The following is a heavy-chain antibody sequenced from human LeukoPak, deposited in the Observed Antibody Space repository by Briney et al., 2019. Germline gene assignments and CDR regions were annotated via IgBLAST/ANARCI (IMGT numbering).Heavy chain of an antibody. Sequence: GGSLRLSCAASGFTFSSYGMHWVRQAPGKGLEWVAVISYDGSNKYYADSVKGRFTISRDNSKNTLYLQMNSLRAEDTAVYYCAKYKYSSSSMGFGDLTIDYWGQGTLVTVSS. CDR1: GFTFSSYG. V-gene: IGHV3-30*18. CDR2: ISYDGSNK. J-gene: IGHJ4*02. CDR3: AKYKYSSSSMGFGDLTIDY. D-gene: IGHD6-6*01.